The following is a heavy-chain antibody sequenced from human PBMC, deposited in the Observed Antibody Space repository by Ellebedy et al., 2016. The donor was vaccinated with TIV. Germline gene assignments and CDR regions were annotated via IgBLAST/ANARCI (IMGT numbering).Heavy chain of an antibody. CDR1: GDSISSFNW. J-gene: IGHJ4*02. V-gene: IGHV4-4*02. Sequence: MPSETLSLTCVVSGDSISSFNWWSWVRQSPGKGLEWVGEIYHSGSTYYNPSLKSRVTISLNTSKNQFSLRLTSVTAADTAVYYCAIDPIVGPTPYYFDSWGQGTLVTVSS. D-gene: IGHD1-26*01. CDR3: AIDPIVGPTPYYFDS. CDR2: IYHSGST.